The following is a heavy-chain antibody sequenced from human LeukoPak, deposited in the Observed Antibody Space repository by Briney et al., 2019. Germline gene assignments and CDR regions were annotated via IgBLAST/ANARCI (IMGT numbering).Heavy chain of an antibody. D-gene: IGHD6-13*01. J-gene: IGHJ3*02. CDR3: ARGIAAAGTLI. CDR2: ISSSSSYI. Sequence: PGGSLRLSCAASGFTFSSYSMNWVRQAPGKGLEWVSSISSSSSYIYYADSVKGRFTISKDNDKNSLYLQMNSLRAEDTAVYYCARGIAAAGTLIWGQGTMVTVSS. V-gene: IGHV3-21*01. CDR1: GFTFSSYS.